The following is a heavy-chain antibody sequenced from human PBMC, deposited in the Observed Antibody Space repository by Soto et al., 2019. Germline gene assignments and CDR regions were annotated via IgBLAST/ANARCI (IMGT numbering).Heavy chain of an antibody. V-gene: IGHV3-30*18. CDR2: ISYDGSNK. Sequence: QVQLMESGGGVVQPGRSLRLSCAASGFTFSSYGMHWVRQAPGKGLEWVAVISYDGSNKYYADSVKGRFTISRDNSKNTLYLQMNSLRAEDTAVYYCAKVGGPGYSSGWTVGDAFDIWGQGTMVTVSS. CDR1: GFTFSSYG. D-gene: IGHD6-19*01. J-gene: IGHJ3*02. CDR3: AKVGGPGYSSGWTVGDAFDI.